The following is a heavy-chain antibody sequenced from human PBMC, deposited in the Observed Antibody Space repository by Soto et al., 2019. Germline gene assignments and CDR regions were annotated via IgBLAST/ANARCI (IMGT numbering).Heavy chain of an antibody. J-gene: IGHJ4*02. CDR2: IGGGGLAT. CDR3: AKARDNLGDLSND. V-gene: IGHV3-23*01. Sequence: EVQLLESGGGLVQPGGSLRLSCAASGFTFNNFAMSWVRQAPGKGLEWVSAIGGGGLATYVADSVRGRFTISRDNSRNTLYLQMNSLRVEDTAIYYCAKARDNLGDLSNDWGQGTLVTVSS. D-gene: IGHD3-16*02. CDR1: GFTFNNFA.